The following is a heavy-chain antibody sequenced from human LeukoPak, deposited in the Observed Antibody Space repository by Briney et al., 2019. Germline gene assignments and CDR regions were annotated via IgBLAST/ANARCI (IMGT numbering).Heavy chain of an antibody. CDR3: ARDRKRWLHRTDYFDY. Sequence: SETLSLTCTVSGGSISSYYWSWIRQPPGKGLEWIGYIYYSGSTYYNPSLKSRVTISVDTSKNQFSLKLSSVTAADTAVYYCARDRKRWLHRTDYFDYWGQGTLVTVSS. V-gene: IGHV4-59*12. CDR1: GGSISSYY. CDR2: IYYSGST. J-gene: IGHJ4*02. D-gene: IGHD5-24*01.